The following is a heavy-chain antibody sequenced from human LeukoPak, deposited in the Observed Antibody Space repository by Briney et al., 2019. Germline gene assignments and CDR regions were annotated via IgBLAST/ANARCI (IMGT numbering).Heavy chain of an antibody. Sequence: GGSLRLSCAASGFTFSNYAINWVRQAPGKGLEWVSVISDGGGRTYYADSAKGRFTISRDNSKNTLYLQMDSLRADDTAVYYCAKDRGSAWYGPNFFDYWGQGTLVTVSS. J-gene: IGHJ4*02. V-gene: IGHV3-23*01. CDR3: AKDRGSAWYGPNFFDY. CDR2: ISDGGGRT. D-gene: IGHD6-19*01. CDR1: GFTFSNYA.